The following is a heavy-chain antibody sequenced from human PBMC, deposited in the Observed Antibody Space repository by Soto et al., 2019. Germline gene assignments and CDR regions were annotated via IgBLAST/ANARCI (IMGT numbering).Heavy chain of an antibody. D-gene: IGHD2-21*01. CDR1: GFTFSRFA. J-gene: IGHJ4*02. CDR2: VGGNGAST. Sequence: DVQLLESGGGLVQPGGSLRLSCAASGFTFSRFAMSWVRLAPGKGLEWVSGVGGNGASTYYADSVRGRFTISRDNSKNTLYLHMNGLRAEDTATYFCAKTLCFFADHIDYFDSWGQGTLVTVSS. V-gene: IGHV3-23*01. CDR3: AKTLCFFADHIDYFDS.